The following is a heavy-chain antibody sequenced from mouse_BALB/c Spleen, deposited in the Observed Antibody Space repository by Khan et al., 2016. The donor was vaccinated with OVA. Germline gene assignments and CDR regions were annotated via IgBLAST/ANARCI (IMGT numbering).Heavy chain of an antibody. J-gene: IGHJ2*01. CDR3: ARDRIDY. CDR2: INPSSGYT. Sequence: QVQLQQSGAELAKPGASVKMSCKASGYTFSTYWIHCVKQRPGQGLEWIGYINPSSGYTYYNQRFNDKATLTADKSSSTAYMQLSSLTSEDSAVYYCARDRIDYWGQGTTLTVSS. V-gene: IGHV1-7*01. CDR1: GYTFSTYW.